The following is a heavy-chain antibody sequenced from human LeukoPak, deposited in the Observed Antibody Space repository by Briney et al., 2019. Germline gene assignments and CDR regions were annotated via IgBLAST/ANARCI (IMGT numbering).Heavy chain of an antibody. Sequence: GESLRLSCAASGFTFRSYAMSWVRQATGKGLEWVSSISGSGGSTNYVDSVKGRFTISRDNSKNTLYLQMTNLRAEDTAVYFCAQDRYVDSGRDDYWGQGTLVTVSS. CDR2: ISGSGGST. CDR3: AQDRYVDSGRDDY. V-gene: IGHV3-23*01. J-gene: IGHJ4*02. D-gene: IGHD3-9*01. CDR1: GFTFRSYA.